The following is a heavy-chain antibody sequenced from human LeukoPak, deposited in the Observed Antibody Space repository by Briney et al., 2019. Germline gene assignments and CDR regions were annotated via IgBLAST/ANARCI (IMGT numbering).Heavy chain of an antibody. CDR3: ARGGSYYAPPDY. V-gene: IGHV3-48*03. CDR1: GFTFSSYE. J-gene: IGHJ4*02. D-gene: IGHD1-26*01. CDR2: ISSSGRTI. Sequence: GGSLRLSCAASGFTFSSYEMNWVRQAPGKGLEWVSYISSSGRTIYYADSVKGRFTISRDKAKNSLYLQMNSLRAEDTAVYYCARGGSYYAPPDYWGQGTLVTVSS.